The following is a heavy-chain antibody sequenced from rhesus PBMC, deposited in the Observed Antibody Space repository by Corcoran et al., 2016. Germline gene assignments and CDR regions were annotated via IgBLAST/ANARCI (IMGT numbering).Heavy chain of an antibody. CDR3: ARGGYEDDYGYYYTGFDY. D-gene: IGHD3-9*01. Sequence: QLQLQESGPGLVKPSETLSLTCAVSGGSISSNYWSWIRQPPGTGLEWIGRISGSGGSTDYNPSLKSRVTISTDTSKNQFSLKLSSVTAADTAVYYCARGGYEDDYGYYYTGFDYWGQGVLVTVSS. V-gene: IGHV4-173*01. CDR1: GGSISSNY. CDR2: ISGSGGST. J-gene: IGHJ4*01.